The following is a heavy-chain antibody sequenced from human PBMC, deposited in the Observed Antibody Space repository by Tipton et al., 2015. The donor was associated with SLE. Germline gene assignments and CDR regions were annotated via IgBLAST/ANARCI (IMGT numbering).Heavy chain of an antibody. Sequence: SLRLSCVVSGLTFSNHNIHWVRQAPGKGLEWVSSISGSGGRTYYADSLKARFSISKDNSKNTLYLQLTSLRADDTAMYYCAGPLIGYSSGWYPTDFWGQGTQVTVSS. CDR2: ISGSGGRT. D-gene: IGHD6-19*01. CDR1: GLTFSNHN. V-gene: IGHV3-23*01. J-gene: IGHJ4*02. CDR3: AGPLIGYSSGWYPTDF.